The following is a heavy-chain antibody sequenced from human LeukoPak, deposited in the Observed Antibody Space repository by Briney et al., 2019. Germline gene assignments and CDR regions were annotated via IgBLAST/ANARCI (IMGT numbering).Heavy chain of an antibody. V-gene: IGHV3-30*04. CDR2: ISYDGSNK. D-gene: IGHD5-18*01. CDR1: GFTFSSYA. J-gene: IGHJ4*02. CDR3: ARHLSGVTGYTYGRGIDY. Sequence: GRSLRLSCAASGFTFSSYAMHWVRQAPGKGLEWVAVISYDGSNKYYADSVKGRFTISRDSAKTSLYLQMISLRAEDTAVYYCARHLSGVTGYTYGRGIDYWGQGTLVTVSS.